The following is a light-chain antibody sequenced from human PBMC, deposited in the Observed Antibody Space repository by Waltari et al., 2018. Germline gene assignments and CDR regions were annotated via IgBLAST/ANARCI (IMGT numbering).Light chain of an antibody. CDR3: SSFTTTNSWL. V-gene: IGLV2-14*01. Sequence: QSALTQPASVSGSPGQSTTISCSGSSSDVGAYNYVSWYHQHPGKAPKLIISEVSNRPSGVSNRFSGSKSGNTASLTISGLQAEDEADYYCSSFTTTNSWLFGGGTKVTVL. J-gene: IGLJ3*02. CDR2: EVS. CDR1: SSDVGAYNY.